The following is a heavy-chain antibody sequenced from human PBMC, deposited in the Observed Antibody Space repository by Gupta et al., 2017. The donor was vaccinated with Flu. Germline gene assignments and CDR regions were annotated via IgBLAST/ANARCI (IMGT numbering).Heavy chain of an antibody. D-gene: IGHD1-7*01. CDR2: INSDGSST. J-gene: IGHJ4*02. V-gene: IGHV3-74*01. CDR3: ARGSNWNYVIAN. CDR1: GFTFSSYW. Sequence: VQPGGSLRLSCAASGFTFSSYWMHWVRQAPGKGLVWVSRINSDGSSTSYADSVKGRFTISRDNAKKTLYLKVKGMRAEDTAVYYCARGSNWNYVIANGGQGTMVTVFS.